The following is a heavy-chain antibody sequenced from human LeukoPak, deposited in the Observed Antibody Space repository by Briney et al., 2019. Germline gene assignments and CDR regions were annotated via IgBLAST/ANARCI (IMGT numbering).Heavy chain of an antibody. CDR1: GGSISSGSYY. J-gene: IGHJ3*02. V-gene: IGHV4-61*02. CDR3: ARGRPSIAARPNAFDI. CDR2: IYTSGST. D-gene: IGHD6-6*01. Sequence: PSQTLSLTCTVSGGSISSGSYYWSWIRQPAGKGLEWIGRIYTSGSTNYNPSLKSRVTISVDTSKNQFSLKLSSVTAADTAVYYCARGRPSIAARPNAFDIWGQGTMVTVSS.